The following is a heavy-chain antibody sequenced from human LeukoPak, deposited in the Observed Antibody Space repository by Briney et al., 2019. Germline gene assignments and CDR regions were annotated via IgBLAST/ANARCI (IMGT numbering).Heavy chain of an antibody. CDR3: ARDRGYSCGY. Sequence: GGSLRLSCAASGFTFSSYAMSWVRQAPGKGLEWGSTISGSGDSTYYADSLKGRCTISSDNSKNTLYLQMTSLRAEDTAVCCCARDRGYSCGYWGQGTLVTVSS. CDR2: ISGSGDST. J-gene: IGHJ4*02. CDR1: GFTFSSYA. V-gene: IGHV3-23*01. D-gene: IGHD5-18*01.